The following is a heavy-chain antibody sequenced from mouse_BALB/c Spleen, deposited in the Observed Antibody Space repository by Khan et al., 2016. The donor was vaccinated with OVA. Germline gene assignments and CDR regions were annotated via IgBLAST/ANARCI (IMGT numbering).Heavy chain of an antibody. D-gene: IGHD1-1*01. CDR2: INPDSSTI. J-gene: IGHJ3*01. Sequence: EVKLLESGGGLVQPGGSLKLSCAASGFDFSRYWMSWVRQAPGKGLEWIGEINPDSSTINYTPSLKDKFIISRDNAKNTLYMQMSKVRSEDTALYDCARLGDYYGSGPAWFAYWGQETLVTVSA. V-gene: IGHV4-1*02. CDR3: ARLGDYYGSGPAWFAY. CDR1: GFDFSRYW.